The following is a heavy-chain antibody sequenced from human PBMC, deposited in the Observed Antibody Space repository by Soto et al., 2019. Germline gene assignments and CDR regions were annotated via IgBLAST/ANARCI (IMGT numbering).Heavy chain of an antibody. Sequence: GSLRLSCAASGFTFSSYAMSWVRQAPGKGLEWVSAISGSGGSTYYADSVKGRFTISRDNSKNTLYLQMNSLRAEDTAVYYCAKDYRSRYSSSGFDYWGQGTLVTVSS. CDR2: ISGSGGST. CDR1: GFTFSSYA. V-gene: IGHV3-23*01. J-gene: IGHJ4*02. D-gene: IGHD6-6*01. CDR3: AKDYRSRYSSSGFDY.